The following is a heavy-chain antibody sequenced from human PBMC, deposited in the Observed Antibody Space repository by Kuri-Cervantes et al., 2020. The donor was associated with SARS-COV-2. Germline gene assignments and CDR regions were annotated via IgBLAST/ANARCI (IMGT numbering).Heavy chain of an antibody. J-gene: IGHJ6*03. CDR1: GYTFTSYG. Sequence: ASVKVSCKASGYTFTSYGISWVRQAPGQGLEWMGWMNPNSGNTGYAQKFQGRVTMTRNTSISTAYMELSSLRSEDTAVYYCARVYKGMDRPWVVIAARPYYYYYMDVWGKGTTVTVSS. CDR2: MNPNSGNT. V-gene: IGHV1-8*02. CDR3: ARVYKGMDRPWVVIAARPYYYYYMDV. D-gene: IGHD6-6*01.